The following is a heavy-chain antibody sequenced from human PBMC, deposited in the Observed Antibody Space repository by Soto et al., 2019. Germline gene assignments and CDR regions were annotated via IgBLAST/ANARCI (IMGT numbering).Heavy chain of an antibody. CDR2: IYWDDDE. V-gene: IGHV2-5*02. D-gene: IGHD5-18*01. CDR1: GFSLTTRGVG. Sequence: QITLKESGPTLVKPTQTLTLTCTFSGFSLTTRGVGVGWIRQPPGKALEWLALIYWDDDEGYSPSLKSRLTIPKDTSKTQVVLTITTMDPGATATYYCSHRARGYSYHVDYWGQGTLFTVSS. CDR3: SHRARGYSYHVDY. J-gene: IGHJ4*02.